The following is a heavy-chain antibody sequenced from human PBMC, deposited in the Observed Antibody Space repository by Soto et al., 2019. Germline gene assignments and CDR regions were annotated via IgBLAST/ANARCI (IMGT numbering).Heavy chain of an antibody. CDR3: ARDEGIRGFDS. V-gene: IGHV1-18*04. CDR1: GYTFSNYG. Sequence: ASVKVSCKASGYTFSNYGISWVRQAPGRGLEWMGWISGYNGLTAYAQNVQGRVTMTIDTPTTTVFMEMTGLRSNDTAVYYCARDEGIRGFDSWGQGTLVTVSS. CDR2: ISGYNGLT. J-gene: IGHJ4*02. D-gene: IGHD3-10*01.